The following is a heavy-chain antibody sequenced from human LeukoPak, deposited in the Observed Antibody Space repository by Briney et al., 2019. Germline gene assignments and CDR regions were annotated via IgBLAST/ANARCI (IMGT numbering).Heavy chain of an antibody. D-gene: IGHD2-2*03. CDR2: IYHSGST. CDR3: ARASEGIGFFDY. V-gene: IGHV4-38-2*02. CDR1: GYSISSGYY. Sequence: SETLSLTCTVSGYSISSGYYWGWIRQPPGKGLEWIGSIYHSGSTYYNPSLKSRVTISVDTSKNQFSLNLNSMTAADTAIYYCARASEGIGFFDYWGQGILVTVSS. J-gene: IGHJ4*02.